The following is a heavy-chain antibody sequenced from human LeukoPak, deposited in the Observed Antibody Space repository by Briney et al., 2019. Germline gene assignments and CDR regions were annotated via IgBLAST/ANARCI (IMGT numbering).Heavy chain of an antibody. V-gene: IGHV1-18*01. CDR3: TRGGSSGPEGWFDP. Sequence: GGSVKVSCKASGYTFTSYGITWVRQAPGQGLEWMGWISPYNGNTRHAQKVQGRVTMTTDTSTSTAYMELRSLRSDDTAVYYCTRGGSSGPEGWFDPWAQGTLVTVSS. J-gene: IGHJ5*02. CDR2: ISPYNGNT. CDR1: GYTFTSYG. D-gene: IGHD6-19*01.